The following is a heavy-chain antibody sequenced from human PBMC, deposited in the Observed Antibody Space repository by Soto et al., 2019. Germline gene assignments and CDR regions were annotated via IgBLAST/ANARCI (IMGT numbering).Heavy chain of an antibody. CDR1: GESFSGYY. J-gene: IGHJ4*02. CDR3: ARRSRTYYYGSGSYTR. D-gene: IGHD3-10*01. CDR2: INHSGST. Sequence: SETLSLTCAVYGESFSGYYCGWIRQPPGKGLEWIGEINHSGSTNYNPSLKSRVTISVDTSKNQFSLKLSSVTAADTAVYYCARRSRTYYYGSGSYTRWGQGTLVTVSS. V-gene: IGHV4-34*01.